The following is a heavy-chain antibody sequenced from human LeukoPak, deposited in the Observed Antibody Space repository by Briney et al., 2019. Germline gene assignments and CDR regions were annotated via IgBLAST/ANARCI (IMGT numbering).Heavy chain of an antibody. J-gene: IGHJ4*02. D-gene: IGHD1-26*01. V-gene: IGHV3-30*01. CDR2: ISYDGNRK. Sequence: GGSLRLSCAASGFTFSHYAMHWVRQAPGKGLEWVAVISYDGNRKYYADSVKGRFTISRDNSKNTLYVQMNSLRAEDTALYYCARARNGTLKYWGQGTLVTVCS. CDR1: GFTFSHYA. CDR3: ARARNGTLKY.